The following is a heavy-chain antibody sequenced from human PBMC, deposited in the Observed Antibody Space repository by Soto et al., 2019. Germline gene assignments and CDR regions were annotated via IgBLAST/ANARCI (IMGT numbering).Heavy chain of an antibody. CDR2: IIPIFGTA. Sequence: SVKGSLKAFGGNFQQHCIQWVRPAPGQGAGWMGGIIPIFGTANYAQKFQGRVTITADESTSTAYMELSSLRSEDTAVYYCARGMYSGSPDKRKNNWFDPGGQGTLVTVSS. J-gene: IGHJ5*02. CDR3: ARGMYSGSPDKRKNNWFDP. V-gene: IGHV1-69*13. CDR1: GGNFQQHC. D-gene: IGHD1-26*01.